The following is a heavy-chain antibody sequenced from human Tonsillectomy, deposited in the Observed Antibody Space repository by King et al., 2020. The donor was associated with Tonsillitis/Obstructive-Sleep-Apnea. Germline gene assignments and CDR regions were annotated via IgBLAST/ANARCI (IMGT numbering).Heavy chain of an antibody. CDR3: ARPNTVTNGYYFDY. J-gene: IGHJ4*02. CDR1: GGSISSSSYY. CDR2: IYYSGTT. D-gene: IGHD4-11*01. Sequence: QLQESGPGLVKPSETLSLTCSVSGGSISSSSYYWGWIRQPPGKGLEWIGSIYYSGTTYYNPSLKSRVTISVDTSKNQFPLKLSSVTAADTAVYYCARPNTVTNGYYFDYWGQGTLVTVSS. V-gene: IGHV4-39*01.